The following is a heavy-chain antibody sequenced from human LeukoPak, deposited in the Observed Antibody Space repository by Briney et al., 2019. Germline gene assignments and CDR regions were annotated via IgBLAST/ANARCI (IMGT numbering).Heavy chain of an antibody. CDR3: ARQPYQWLDAFDI. Sequence: SETLSLTCTVSGGSISSYYWSWIRQPAGKGLEWIGYIYYSGSTNYNPSLKSRVTISVDTSKNQFSLKLSSVTAADTAVYYCARQPYQWLDAFDIWGQGTMVTVSS. CDR2: IYYSGST. V-gene: IGHV4-59*01. J-gene: IGHJ3*02. D-gene: IGHD6-19*01. CDR1: GGSISSYY.